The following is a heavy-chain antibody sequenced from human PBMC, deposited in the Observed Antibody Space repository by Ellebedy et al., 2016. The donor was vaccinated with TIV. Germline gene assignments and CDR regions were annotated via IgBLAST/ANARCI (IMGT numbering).Heavy chain of an antibody. V-gene: IGHV3-53*01. CDR3: AKDYTAYSNDV. CDR1: GFTVSSSS. J-gene: IGHJ4*02. Sequence: GESLKISCAASGFTVSSSSLTWVRQAPRKGLQWVSIIYTTGLITYADSVRGRFTISRDSSENTLYLQMNRLRADDTAVYYCAKDYTAYSNDVWGQGTLVTVSS. D-gene: IGHD5-18*01. CDR2: IYTTGLI.